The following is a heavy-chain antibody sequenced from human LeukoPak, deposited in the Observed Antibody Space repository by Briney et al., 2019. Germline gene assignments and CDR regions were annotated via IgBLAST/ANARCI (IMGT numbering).Heavy chain of an antibody. Sequence: GGSLRLSCAASGFTFSSYAMSWVRQAPGKGLEWVSAISGSGGSTYYADSVKGRFTISRDNSKNTLYLQMNSLRAEDTAVYYCARVYYDFWSGYYVDYWGQGTLVTVSS. CDR2: ISGSGGST. V-gene: IGHV3-23*01. D-gene: IGHD3-3*01. CDR1: GFTFSSYA. J-gene: IGHJ4*02. CDR3: ARVYYDFWSGYYVDY.